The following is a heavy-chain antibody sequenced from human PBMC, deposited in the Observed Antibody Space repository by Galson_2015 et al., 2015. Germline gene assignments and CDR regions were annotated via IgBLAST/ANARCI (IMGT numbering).Heavy chain of an antibody. D-gene: IGHD1-1*01. Sequence: SLRLSCAGPGFTFRIYEMNWVRQAPGKGLEWVSYISSRGSTIYYTDSVKGRFTISRDNAKNSLYLQMNSLRAEDTAVYYCARRYNSASHYFDYWGQGTLVTVSS. CDR1: GFTFRIYE. CDR2: ISSRGSTI. CDR3: ARRYNSASHYFDY. J-gene: IGHJ4*02. V-gene: IGHV3-48*03.